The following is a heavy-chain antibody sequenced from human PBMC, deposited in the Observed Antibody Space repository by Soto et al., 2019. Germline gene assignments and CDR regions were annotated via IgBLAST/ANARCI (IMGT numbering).Heavy chain of an antibody. D-gene: IGHD4-17*01. CDR3: AHGRNYGDYVGAFDI. J-gene: IGHJ3*02. CDR1: GFSLSTSGEG. Sequence: QITLKESGPPLVKPTQTLMLTCTFSGFSLSTSGEGVAWIRQPPGKALEWLALIYWDDDKRYSPSLKNRLTITKATSKNQVGLTMTNMDPADTATYYCAHGRNYGDYVGAFDIWGQGTMVTVSS. CDR2: IYWDDDK. V-gene: IGHV2-5*02.